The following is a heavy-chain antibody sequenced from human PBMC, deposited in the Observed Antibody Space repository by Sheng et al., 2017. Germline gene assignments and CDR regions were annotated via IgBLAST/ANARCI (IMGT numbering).Heavy chain of an antibody. CDR3: TRSSIGGTGNWYDP. J-gene: IGHJ5*02. D-gene: IGHD3-10*01. V-gene: IGHV3-73*02. CDR1: GFTFSGSA. CDR2: IRSQAHSYAT. Sequence: EVQLVESGGALVQPGGSLKLSCAASGFTFSGSAMHWVRQASGKGLEWVGRIRSQAHSYATAYAASVEGRFTISRDDSKNTAYLQMSSLKTEDTAVYYCTRSSIGGTGNWYDPWGQGTLVTVSS.